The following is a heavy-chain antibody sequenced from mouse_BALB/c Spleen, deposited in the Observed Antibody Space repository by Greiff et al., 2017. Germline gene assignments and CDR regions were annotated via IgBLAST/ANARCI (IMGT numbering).Heavy chain of an antibody. J-gene: IGHJ2*01. CDR1: GFTFTDYY. CDR3: ARDMEGPGYFDY. V-gene: IGHV7-3*02. CDR2: IRNKANGYTT. Sequence: EVKVEESGGGLVQPGGSLRLSCATSGFTFTDYYMSWVRQPPGKALEWLGFIRNKANGYTTEYSASVKGRFTISRDNSQSILYLQMNTLRAEDSATYYCARDMEGPGYFDYWGQGTTLTVSS. D-gene: IGHD3-3*01.